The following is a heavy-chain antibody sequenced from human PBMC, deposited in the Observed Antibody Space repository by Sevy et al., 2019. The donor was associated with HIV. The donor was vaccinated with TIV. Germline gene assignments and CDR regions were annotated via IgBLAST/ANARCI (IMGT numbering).Heavy chain of an antibody. Sequence: GESLKISCKGSGYSFASYWIGWVRQMPGKGLEWMGIIYPGDSDTRYSPSFQGQVTISADKSISTAYLQWSSLKASDTAIYYCARGDCSSTSCYVNYYYGMDVWGQGATVTVSS. D-gene: IGHD2-2*01. CDR2: IYPGDSDT. CDR3: ARGDCSSTSCYVNYYYGMDV. V-gene: IGHV5-51*01. CDR1: GYSFASYW. J-gene: IGHJ6*02.